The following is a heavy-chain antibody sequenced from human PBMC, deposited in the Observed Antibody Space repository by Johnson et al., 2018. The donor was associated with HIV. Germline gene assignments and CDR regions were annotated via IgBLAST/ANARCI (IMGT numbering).Heavy chain of an antibody. D-gene: IGHD6-13*01. CDR3: AIEGEGYSSSWYDAFDI. CDR1: LLTFSTYG. V-gene: IGHV3-30*03. Sequence: QVQLVESGGGVLQPGTSLRLSCTASLLTFSTYGLHWVRPAPGKGLEWVAVISYDGTYEFYAASVKRRFTLSRDNSKKTVYLQMGSLRPEDMTVYYCAIEGEGYSSSWYDAFDIWGQGTMVTVSS. CDR2: ISYDGTYE. J-gene: IGHJ3*02.